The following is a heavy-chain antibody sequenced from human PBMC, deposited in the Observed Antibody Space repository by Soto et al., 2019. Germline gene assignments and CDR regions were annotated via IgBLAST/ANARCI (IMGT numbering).Heavy chain of an antibody. CDR3: TSTGAGIYYYYGMDV. CDR1: GFTFGDYA. CDR2: IRSKAYGGTT. Sequence: AGGSLRLSCTASGFTFGDYAMSWFRQAPGKGLEWVGFIRSKAYGGTTEYAASVKGGFTISRDDSKSIAYLQMNSLKTEDTAVYYCTSTGAGIYYYYGMDVWGQGTTVTVSS. V-gene: IGHV3-49*03. J-gene: IGHJ6*02. D-gene: IGHD6-13*01.